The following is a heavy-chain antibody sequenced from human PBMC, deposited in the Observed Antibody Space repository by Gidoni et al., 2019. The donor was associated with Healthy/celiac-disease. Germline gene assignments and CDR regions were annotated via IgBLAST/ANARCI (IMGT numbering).Heavy chain of an antibody. J-gene: IGHJ6*03. CDR2: INHSGST. Sequence: QEQLQQWGAGLLKPSETLSLTCAVYGGCFRGYYWSWIRQPPGKGLEWIGEINHSGSTNYNPSLKSRVTISVDTSKNQFSLKLSSVTAADTAVYYCARVQWLTYPYYYYYMDVWGKGTTVTVSS. V-gene: IGHV4-34*01. CDR1: GGCFRGYY. CDR3: ARVQWLTYPYYYYYMDV. D-gene: IGHD6-19*01.